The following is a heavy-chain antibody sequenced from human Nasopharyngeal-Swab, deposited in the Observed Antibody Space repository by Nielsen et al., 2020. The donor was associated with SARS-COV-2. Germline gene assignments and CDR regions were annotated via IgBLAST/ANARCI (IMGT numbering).Heavy chain of an antibody. Sequence: SVKVSCKASGGTFSSYAINWVRQAPGQGLEWMGGITPIFGTPNYAQKFQGGVTITADKSTSTAYMELWRLRSEDTAVYYCARDRYYDILTGYAYYYYGMDVWGQGTTVTVSS. D-gene: IGHD3-9*01. J-gene: IGHJ6*02. V-gene: IGHV1-69*06. CDR3: ARDRYYDILTGYAYYYYGMDV. CDR2: ITPIFGTP. CDR1: GGTFSSYA.